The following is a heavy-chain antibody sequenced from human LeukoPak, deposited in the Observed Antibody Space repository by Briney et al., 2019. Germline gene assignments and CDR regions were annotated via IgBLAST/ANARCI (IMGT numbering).Heavy chain of an antibody. Sequence: GGSLRLSCAASGFTFSSYSMNWVRQAPGKGLEWFSSISSSSSYIYYADSVKGRFTISRDNAKNSLYLQMNSLRAEDTAVYYCAREAYGSGYYYYYYGMDVWGQGTTVTVSS. V-gene: IGHV3-21*01. CDR3: AREAYGSGYYYYYYGMDV. CDR2: ISSSSSYI. J-gene: IGHJ6*02. D-gene: IGHD3-10*01. CDR1: GFTFSSYS.